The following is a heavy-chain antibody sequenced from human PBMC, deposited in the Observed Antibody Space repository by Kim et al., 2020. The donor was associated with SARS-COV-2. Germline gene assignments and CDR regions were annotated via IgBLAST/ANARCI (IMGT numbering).Heavy chain of an antibody. V-gene: IGHV3-30*18. CDR3: AKAGGPNFSGSYLYYYY. CDR2: ISYDGSNK. Sequence: GGSLRLSCAASGFTFSSYGMHWVRQAPGKGLEWVAVISYDGSNKYYADSVKGRFTISRDNSKNTLYLQMNSLRAEDTAVYYCAKAGGPNFSGSYLYYYY. CDR1: GFTFSSYG. D-gene: IGHD1-26*01. J-gene: IGHJ6*01.